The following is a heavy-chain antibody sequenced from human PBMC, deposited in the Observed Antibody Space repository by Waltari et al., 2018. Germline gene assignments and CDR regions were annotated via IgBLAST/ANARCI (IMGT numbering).Heavy chain of an antibody. V-gene: IGHV3-33*01. CDR2: IWYDGSNK. CDR1: GFTFSSYG. Sequence: QVQLVESGGGVVQPGRSLRLSCAASGFTFSSYGMHWVRQAPGKGLEWVAVIWYDGSNKDYADAVKGRFTISRDNSKNTLYLQMNSLRAEDTAGYYCAREFVSGWLLGYYYGMDVWGQGTTVTVSS. D-gene: IGHD6-19*01. J-gene: IGHJ6*02. CDR3: AREFVSGWLLGYYYGMDV.